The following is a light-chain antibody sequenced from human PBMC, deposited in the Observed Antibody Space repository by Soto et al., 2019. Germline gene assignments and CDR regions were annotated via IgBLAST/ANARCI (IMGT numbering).Light chain of an antibody. CDR1: QSISNY. CDR2: AAS. V-gene: IGKV1-39*01. CDR3: QQGYRAPYT. J-gene: IGKJ2*01. Sequence: DIQMTQSPSSLSPSLGDRVTITCRASQSISNYLNWYQQKPGKAPKLLIYAASNLQSGVPSRFSGSGSGTDFTLTISSLQPEDFATYSCQQGYRAPYTFGQGTKLEIK.